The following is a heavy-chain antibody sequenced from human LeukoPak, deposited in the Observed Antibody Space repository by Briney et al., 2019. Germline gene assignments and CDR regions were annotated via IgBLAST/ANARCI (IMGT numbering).Heavy chain of an antibody. Sequence: SETLSLTCAVYGGSFSGYYWSWIRQPPGKGLEWIGEINHSGGTKYNPSLKSRVTISVDTSKNQFSLKLSSVTAADTAVYYCARRGRLQRGYFDYWGQGTLVTVSS. CDR2: INHSGGT. CDR3: ARRGRLQRGYFDY. D-gene: IGHD3-16*01. V-gene: IGHV4-34*01. CDR1: GGSFSGYY. J-gene: IGHJ4*02.